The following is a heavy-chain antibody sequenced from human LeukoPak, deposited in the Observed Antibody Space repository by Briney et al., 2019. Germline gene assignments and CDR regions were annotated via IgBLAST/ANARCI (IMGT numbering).Heavy chain of an antibody. V-gene: IGHV3-23*01. Sequence: GGSLRLSCAASGFTFSSYGMSWVRQAPGKGLEWVSAISGSGGSTYYADSVKGRFTISRDNSKNTLYLQMNSLRAEDTAVYYCAKASESTRLLCDFDYWGQGTLVTVSS. CDR2: ISGSGGST. D-gene: IGHD3-16*01. CDR1: GFTFSSYG. J-gene: IGHJ4*02. CDR3: AKASESTRLLCDFDY.